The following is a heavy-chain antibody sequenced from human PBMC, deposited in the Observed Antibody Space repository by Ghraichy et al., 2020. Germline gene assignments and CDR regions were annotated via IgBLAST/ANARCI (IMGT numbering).Heavy chain of an antibody. CDR3: ARDHNSPQTTVVTPGSYYYGMDV. J-gene: IGHJ6*02. D-gene: IGHD4-23*01. V-gene: IGHV6-1*01. CDR1: GDSVSSNSAA. CDR2: TYYRSKWYN. Sequence: SQTLSLTCAISGDSVSSNSAAWNWIRQSPSRGLEWLGRTYYRSKWYNDYAVSVKSRIGINPDTSKNQFSLQLNSVTPEDTAVYYCARDHNSPQTTVVTPGSYYYGMDVWGQGTTVTVSS.